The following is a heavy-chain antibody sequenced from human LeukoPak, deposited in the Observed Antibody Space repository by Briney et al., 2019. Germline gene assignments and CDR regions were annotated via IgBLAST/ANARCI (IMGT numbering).Heavy chain of an antibody. V-gene: IGHV4-34*01. D-gene: IGHD2-21*02. CDR2: INHSGST. Sequence: PSETLSLTCAVYGGSFSGYYWSWIRQPPGKGLEWIGEINHSGSTNYNPSLKSRVTISVDTSKNQFSLKLSSVTAADTAVYYCARRNPMTQDAFDIWGQGTMVTVS. CDR3: ARRNPMTQDAFDI. CDR1: GGSFSGYY. J-gene: IGHJ3*02.